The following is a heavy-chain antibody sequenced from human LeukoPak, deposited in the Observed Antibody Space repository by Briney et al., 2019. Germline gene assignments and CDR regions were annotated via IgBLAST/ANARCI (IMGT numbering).Heavy chain of an antibody. CDR2: INPNSGGT. CDR3: ARGLRGSPAFDY. Sequence: ASVKVSWKVSGYTFSGYYMHLVRQARGQGLEWIRWINPNSGGTNYAQKFQGRVTMTRNTSINTAYMELSRLRSDDTAVYYCARGLRGSPAFDYWGQGTLVTVSS. V-gene: IGHV1-2*02. J-gene: IGHJ4*02. CDR1: GYTFSGYY. D-gene: IGHD2-2*01.